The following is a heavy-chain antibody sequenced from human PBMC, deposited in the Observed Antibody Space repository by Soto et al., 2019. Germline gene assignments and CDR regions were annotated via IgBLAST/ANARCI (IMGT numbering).Heavy chain of an antibody. J-gene: IGHJ6*02. CDR3: ARGSPVDIVATMPYGMDV. CDR1: GGSISSSNW. V-gene: IGHV4-4*02. D-gene: IGHD5-12*01. Sequence: QVQLQESGPGLVKPSGTLSLTCAVSGGSISSSNWWSWVRQPPGKGLEWIGEIYHSGSTNYNPSLNSRVTISVDKSKNQFSLKLSSVTAADTAVYYCARGSPVDIVATMPYGMDVWGQGTTVTVSS. CDR2: IYHSGST.